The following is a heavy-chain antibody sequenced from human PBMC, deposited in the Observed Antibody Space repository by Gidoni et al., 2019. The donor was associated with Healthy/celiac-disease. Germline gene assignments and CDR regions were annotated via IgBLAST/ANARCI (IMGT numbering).Heavy chain of an antibody. CDR1: GGTFSSYA. V-gene: IGHV1-69*04. CDR2: ILPILGIA. J-gene: IGHJ4*02. Sequence: QVQLVQSGAEVKKPGSSVKVSCKASGGTFSSYAISWVRQAPGQGLEWMGRILPILGIANYAQKFQGRVTITADKSTSTAYMELSSLRSEDTAVYYCASLTVAGRSIHFDYWGQGTLVTVSS. D-gene: IGHD6-19*01. CDR3: ASLTVAGRSIHFDY.